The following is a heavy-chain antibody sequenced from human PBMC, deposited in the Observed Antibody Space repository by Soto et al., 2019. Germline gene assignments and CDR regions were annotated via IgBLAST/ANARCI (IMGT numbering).Heavy chain of an antibody. V-gene: IGHV4-39*01. CDR3: ARHYTLVRYYYYMDV. D-gene: IGHD3-10*01. CDR2: IFYSGST. CDR1: GASMSSSNHF. J-gene: IGHJ6*03. Sequence: SETLSLTCTVSGASMSSSNHFWGWVRRPPGKGLEWIGTIFYSGSTYYNPSLKSRGTISVDTSKNQFYLKLSSVTAADTAVYYCARHYTLVRYYYYMDVWGKGTTVTVSS.